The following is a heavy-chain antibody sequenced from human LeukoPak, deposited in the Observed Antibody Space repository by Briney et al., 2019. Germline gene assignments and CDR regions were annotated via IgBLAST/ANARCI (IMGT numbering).Heavy chain of an antibody. D-gene: IGHD3-10*01. V-gene: IGHV1-69*13. CDR1: GGTFSSYA. Sequence: AASVKVSCKASGGTFSSYAISWVRQALGQGLEWMGGIIPIFGTANYAQKFQGRVTITADESTSTAYMELSSLRSEDTAVYYCARSETYYYGSGSRWYFDYWGQGTLVTVSS. CDR2: IIPIFGTA. CDR3: ARSETYYYGSGSRWYFDY. J-gene: IGHJ4*02.